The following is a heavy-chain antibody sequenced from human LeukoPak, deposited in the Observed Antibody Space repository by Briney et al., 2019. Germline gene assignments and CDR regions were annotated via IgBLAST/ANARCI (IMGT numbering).Heavy chain of an antibody. CDR3: ARGHSGSYLIFGDY. D-gene: IGHD3/OR15-3a*01. CDR1: GYTFTSYY. J-gene: IGHJ4*02. CDR2: FNPSGGST. V-gene: IGHV1-46*01. Sequence: ASVKVSCKAPGYTFTSYYIHWVRQAPGQGLEWMGIFNPSGGSTNYAQNFQGRVTMTGDTSTSTVYMELTSLRSDDTALYYCARGHSGSYLIFGDYWGQGTLVTVSS.